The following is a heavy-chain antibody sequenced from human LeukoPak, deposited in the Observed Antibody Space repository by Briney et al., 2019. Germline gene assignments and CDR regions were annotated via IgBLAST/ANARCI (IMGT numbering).Heavy chain of an antibody. D-gene: IGHD6-13*01. CDR1: GGSFGGYY. J-gene: IGHJ4*02. CDR3: ARGRWHPSVRVDY. V-gene: IGHV4-34*01. CDR2: INHSGST. Sequence: SETLSLTCAVYGGSFGGYYWSWIRQPPGKGLEWIGEINHSGSTNYNPSLKSRVTISVDTSKNQFSLKLNSVTAADTAVYYCARGRWHPSVRVDYWGQGTLVTVSS.